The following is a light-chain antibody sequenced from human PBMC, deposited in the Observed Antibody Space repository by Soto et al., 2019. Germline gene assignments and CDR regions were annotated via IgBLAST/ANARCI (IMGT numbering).Light chain of an antibody. J-gene: IGKJ1*01. CDR3: LQDFNYPWS. V-gene: IGKV1-6*01. CDR2: GAS. CDR1: QGIRSD. Sequence: AIQMTQSPSSLSASVGDRVTITCRASQGIRSDLDWYQQKPGKAPKLLIYGASNLQSGVPSRFSGSGSGTVFTLTISSLHPEDFATYYCLQDFNYPWSFGQGTKVEIK.